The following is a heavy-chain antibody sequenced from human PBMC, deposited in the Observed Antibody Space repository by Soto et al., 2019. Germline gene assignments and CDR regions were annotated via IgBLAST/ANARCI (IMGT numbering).Heavy chain of an antibody. D-gene: IGHD3-3*01. Sequence: ASVKVSCKASGYTFTSYDINWVRQATGQGLEWMGWMNPNSGDTGYAQKFQGRVTMTRNTSISTAYMELSSLRSEDTAVYYCATGITIFGVVVDAFDTWGQGTMVTVSS. CDR3: ATGITIFGVVVDAFDT. J-gene: IGHJ3*02. CDR1: GYTFTSYD. V-gene: IGHV1-8*01. CDR2: MNPNSGDT.